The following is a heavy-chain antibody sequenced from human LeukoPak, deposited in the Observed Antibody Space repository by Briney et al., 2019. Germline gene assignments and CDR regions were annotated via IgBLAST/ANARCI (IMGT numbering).Heavy chain of an antibody. CDR3: ARDFDCTSTVCNDVFDI. CDR1: GYTFTTFG. D-gene: IGHD2/OR15-2a*01. Sequence: ASVKVSCKASGYTFTTFGISWVRQAPGQGLEWMGWVSGSSSHINYARQLQGRVIMTTDTSTTTAYMELRGLRSDDTAVYYCARDFDCTSTVCNDVFDIWGQGTMVTVSS. J-gene: IGHJ3*02. CDR2: VSGSSSHI. V-gene: IGHV1-18*01.